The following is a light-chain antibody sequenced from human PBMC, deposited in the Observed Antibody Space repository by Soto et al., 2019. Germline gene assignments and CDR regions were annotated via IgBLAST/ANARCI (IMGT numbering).Light chain of an antibody. V-gene: IGKV3-15*01. CDR1: QSVSGN. CDR2: AAS. Sequence: EIVMTQSPATLSVSPGERATLSCRASQSVSGNLAWYQQKPGQAPRLLINAASTRVTGIPAKFSGSGSGTEVTLTISSLQSEDFAVYYCQQYNNWPPFTFGPGTKVDIK. J-gene: IGKJ3*01. CDR3: QQYNNWPPFT.